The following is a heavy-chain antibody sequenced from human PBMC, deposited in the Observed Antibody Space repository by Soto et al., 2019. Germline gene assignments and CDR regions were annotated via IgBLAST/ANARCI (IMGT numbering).Heavy chain of an antibody. J-gene: IGHJ5*02. V-gene: IGHV4-59*01. CDR3: AREGGAVAGIGSFDL. Sequence: SETLSLTCTVSGGSISSYYWSWIRQPPGKGLEWIGYIYYSGSTNYNPSLKSRVTISVDTSKNQFSLKLSSVTAADTAVYYCAREGGAVAGIGSFDLWGQGTLVTVSS. D-gene: IGHD6-19*01. CDR2: IYYSGST. CDR1: GGSISSYY.